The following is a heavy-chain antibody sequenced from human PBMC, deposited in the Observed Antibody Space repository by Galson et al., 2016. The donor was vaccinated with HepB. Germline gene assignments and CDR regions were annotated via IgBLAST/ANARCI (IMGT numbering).Heavy chain of an antibody. J-gene: IGHJ4*02. CDR2: INTNTGNP. D-gene: IGHD3-3*02. CDR3: TTGHGISALLY. Sequence: SVKVSCKASGYSFITYAMHWVRQAPGQGLEWMGWINTNTGNPAYAQGFAGRFVFSLDTSVSTAYLQISSLKAEDTAVYYCTTGHGISALLYWGQGTPVTVSS. CDR1: GYSFITYA. V-gene: IGHV7-4-1*02.